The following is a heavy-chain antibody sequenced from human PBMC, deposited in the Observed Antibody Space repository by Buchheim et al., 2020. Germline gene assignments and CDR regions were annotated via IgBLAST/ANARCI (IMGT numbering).Heavy chain of an antibody. Sequence: QLQMLESGPGLVKPSETLSLTCTISGASVDTSIYYWGWIRQSPGKGLEWIGSIFYGGSTQYNPSLKSRVTISFDMSRKEFSLELTSVTAADTAVYFCAKSISWYFGDWGQG. D-gene: IGHD3-3*02. CDR2: IFYGGST. CDR3: AKSISWYFGD. CDR1: GASVDTSIYY. V-gene: IGHV4-39*01. J-gene: IGHJ4*02.